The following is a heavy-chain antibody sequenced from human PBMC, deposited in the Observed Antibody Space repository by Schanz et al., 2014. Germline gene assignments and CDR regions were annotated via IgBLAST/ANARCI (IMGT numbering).Heavy chain of an antibody. V-gene: IGHV3-30*03. CDR1: GFTFSGYD. CDR3: ARDGDFDY. J-gene: IGHJ4*02. Sequence: QVHLVESGGGVVQPGRSLRLSCAASGFTFSGYDMHWVRQAPGKGLEWVVVISYDGSNKYYADSVKGRFTISRDKSKNTLFLQMSSLRAEDTAVYYCARDGDFDYWGQGTLVTVSS. CDR2: ISYDGSNK.